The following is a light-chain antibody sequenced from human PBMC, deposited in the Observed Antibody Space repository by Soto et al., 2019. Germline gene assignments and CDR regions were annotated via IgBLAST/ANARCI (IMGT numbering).Light chain of an antibody. CDR2: DAS. J-gene: IGKJ2*01. Sequence: EIVLTQSPATLSLSPGERATLSCRASQIITTYLNHLAWYQQKPGQAPRLLIYDASNRATGIPARFSGSESGTDFTLTISTLEPEDFAVYYCQQRSNWPYTFGQGTKLEIK. CDR3: QQRSNWPYT. V-gene: IGKV3-11*01. CDR1: QIITTY.